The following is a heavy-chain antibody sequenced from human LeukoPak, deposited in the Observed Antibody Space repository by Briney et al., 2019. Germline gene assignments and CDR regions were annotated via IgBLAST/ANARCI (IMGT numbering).Heavy chain of an antibody. CDR1: GFPFSRFG. CDR2: ISVSGDT. Sequence: PGGSLRLSCEASGFPFSRFGMSWVRQAPGKGPEWVSSISVSGDTHHADSVRGRFTTARDTLKNTLYLQMSSLRADDTAIYYCAKGGYGDYPGRWGQGTLVIVSS. V-gene: IGHV3-23*01. J-gene: IGHJ4*02. D-gene: IGHD4-17*01. CDR3: AKGGYGDYPGR.